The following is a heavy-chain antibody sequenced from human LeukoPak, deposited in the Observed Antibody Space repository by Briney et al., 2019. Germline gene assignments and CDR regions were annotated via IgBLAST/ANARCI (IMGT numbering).Heavy chain of an antibody. J-gene: IGHJ5*02. V-gene: IGHV3-7*03. CDR1: GFTFSNLW. CDR3: ARGLECSSTSCYSSWFDT. CDR2: MSPDGRDT. Sequence: GGSLRLSCAASGFTFSNLWMSWVRQAPGKGLEWVSSMSPDGRDTRYADSVRGRFTISRDNAKNSLYLQMNSLRAEDTALYHYARGLECSSTSCYSSWFDTWGQGTLVTVSS. D-gene: IGHD2-2*02.